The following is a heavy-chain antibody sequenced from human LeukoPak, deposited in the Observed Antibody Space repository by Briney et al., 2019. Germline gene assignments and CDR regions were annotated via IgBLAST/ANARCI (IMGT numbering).Heavy chain of an antibody. Sequence: GGSLRLSCAASGFTFSTYAMTWVRQAPGKGLEWVSAIGGSGDTTYYADSVKGRFTISRDNAKNTLHLQMNTLRDEDTAVYYCARQYYYERSGNRRAFDIWGQGTMVTVSS. J-gene: IGHJ3*02. CDR1: GFTFSTYA. D-gene: IGHD3-22*01. CDR2: IGGSGDTT. V-gene: IGHV3-23*01. CDR3: ARQYYYERSGNRRAFDI.